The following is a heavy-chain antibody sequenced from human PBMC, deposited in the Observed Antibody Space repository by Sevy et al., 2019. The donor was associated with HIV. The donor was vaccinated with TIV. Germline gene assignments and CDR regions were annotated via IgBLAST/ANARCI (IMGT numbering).Heavy chain of an antibody. CDR2: IYTSGST. J-gene: IGHJ3*02. V-gene: IGHV4-4*07. CDR1: GGSISSYY. Sequence: SEILSLTCTVSGGSISSYYWSWIRQPAGKGLEWIGRIYTSGSTNYNPSLKSRVTMSVDTSKNQFSLKLSSVTAADTAVYYCAREGGAYIVVVPAAMNPGFNAFDIWGQGTMVTVSS. CDR3: AREGGAYIVVVPAAMNPGFNAFDI. D-gene: IGHD2-2*01.